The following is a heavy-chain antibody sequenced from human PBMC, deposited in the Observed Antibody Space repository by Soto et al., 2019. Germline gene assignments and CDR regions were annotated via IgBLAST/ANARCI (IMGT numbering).Heavy chain of an antibody. CDR1: GFIFGDSA. J-gene: IGHJ3*01. CDR2: IRGKADSYTT. CDR3: TREAEKAATDDAFDV. D-gene: IGHD6-13*01. Sequence: GSLVLSCAASGFIFGDSAFHGVRQASGKGLEWVGRIRGKADSYTTSYAASVKGRFTISRDDSENAAYLQMNNLKTEDTALYYCTREAEKAATDDAFDVWGHGTMVTVSS. V-gene: IGHV3-73*01.